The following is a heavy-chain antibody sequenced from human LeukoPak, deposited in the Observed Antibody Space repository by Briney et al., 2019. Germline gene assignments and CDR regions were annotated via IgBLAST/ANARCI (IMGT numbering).Heavy chain of an antibody. Sequence: GASVKVSCKASGGTFSSYAISWVRQAPGQGLEWMGRIILILGIANYAQKFQGRVTITADKSTSTAYMELSSLRSEDTAVYYCARGARYGSDVSLAFDIWGQGTMVTVSS. V-gene: IGHV1-69*04. CDR2: IILILGIA. J-gene: IGHJ3*02. CDR1: GGTFSSYA. D-gene: IGHD3-10*01. CDR3: ARGARYGSDVSLAFDI.